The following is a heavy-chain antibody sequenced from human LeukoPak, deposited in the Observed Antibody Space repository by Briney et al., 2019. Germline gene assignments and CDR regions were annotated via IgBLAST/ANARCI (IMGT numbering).Heavy chain of an antibody. D-gene: IGHD5-24*01. CDR3: ARLSEMATITGGFDY. Sequence: GEPLKISCKGSGYSFTSYWIGWVRQMPGKGLEWMGIIYPGDSDTRYSPSFQGQVTISADKSISTAYLQWSSLKASDTAMYYCARLSEMATITGGFDYWGQGTLVTVSS. CDR1: GYSFTSYW. V-gene: IGHV5-51*01. J-gene: IGHJ4*02. CDR2: IYPGDSDT.